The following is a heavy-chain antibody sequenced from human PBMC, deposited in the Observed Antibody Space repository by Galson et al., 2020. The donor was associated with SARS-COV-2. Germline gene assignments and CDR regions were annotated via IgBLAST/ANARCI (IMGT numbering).Heavy chain of an antibody. Sequence: GGSLRLSCAASGFTFSKYVMHWVRQAPGKGPEWVAVISSDGSNSFYADSLKGRFTISRDNSKSTLYLQMNSLRAEDTAVYYCARGGEWELPYDFDYWGQGTLVTVSS. D-gene: IGHD1-26*01. J-gene: IGHJ4*02. V-gene: IGHV3-30*04. CDR1: GFTFSKYV. CDR3: ARGGEWELPYDFDY. CDR2: ISSDGSNS.